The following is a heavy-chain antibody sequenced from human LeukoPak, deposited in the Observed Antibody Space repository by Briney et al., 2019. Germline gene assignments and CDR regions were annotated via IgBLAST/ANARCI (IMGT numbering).Heavy chain of an antibody. Sequence: SQALSLTCAISGDSFSSNSAAWNWIRQSPSRGLEWLGRTYYRSKWYNDYAVSVKSRITINPDTSKNQFSLQLNSVTPEDTAVYYCASSPGPDNRFDPWGQGTLVTVSS. CDR2: TYYRSKWYN. CDR3: ASSPGPDNRFDP. CDR1: GDSFSSNSAA. J-gene: IGHJ5*02. V-gene: IGHV6-1*01.